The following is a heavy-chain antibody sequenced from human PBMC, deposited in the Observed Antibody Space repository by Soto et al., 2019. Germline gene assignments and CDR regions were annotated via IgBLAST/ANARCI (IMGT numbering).Heavy chain of an antibody. CDR1: GGSISSYY. J-gene: IGHJ4*02. CDR3: ARSNRYFDGLLEYYFDY. Sequence: SETLSLTCTVSGGSISSYYWSWIRQPPGKGLEWIGYIYYSGSTNYNPSLKRRGTISVDTSKNQFSLKLSSVTAADTAVYYCARSNRYFDGLLEYYFDYWGQGTLVTVSS. D-gene: IGHD3-9*01. CDR2: IYYSGST. V-gene: IGHV4-59*01.